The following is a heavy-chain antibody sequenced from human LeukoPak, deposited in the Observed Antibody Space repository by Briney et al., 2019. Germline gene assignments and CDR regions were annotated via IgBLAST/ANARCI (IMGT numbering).Heavy chain of an antibody. D-gene: IGHD6-19*01. J-gene: IGHJ5*01. Sequence: PSETLSLTCTVSGGSISSGGYYWSWIRQHPGKGLEWIGYIYYSGSTYYDPSLKSRVTISVDTSKNQFSLKLSSVTAADTAVYYCARVGIALALDSWGQGTLVTVSS. V-gene: IGHV4-31*03. CDR2: IYYSGST. CDR1: GGSISSGGYY. CDR3: ARVGIALALDS.